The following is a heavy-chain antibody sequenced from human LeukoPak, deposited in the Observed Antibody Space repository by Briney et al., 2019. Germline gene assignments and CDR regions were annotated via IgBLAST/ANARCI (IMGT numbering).Heavy chain of an antibody. J-gene: IGHJ4*02. CDR3: AKVYVLRFLEWYFDY. CDR2: ISASDPTT. D-gene: IGHD3-3*01. V-gene: IGHV3-23*01. CDR1: GFIFRGHA. Sequence: PGGSLRLSCAASGFIFRGHAMTWVRQAPGKGLEWVSTISASDPTTHYADSVKGRFTISRDNSKNTLYLQMNSLRAEDTAVYYCAKVYVLRFLEWYFDYWGQGTLVTVSS.